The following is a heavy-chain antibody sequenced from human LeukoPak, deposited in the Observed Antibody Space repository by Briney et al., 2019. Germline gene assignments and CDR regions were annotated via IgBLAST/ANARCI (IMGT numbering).Heavy chain of an antibody. J-gene: IGHJ4*02. CDR2: IYYSGST. CDR1: GGSISSYY. Sequence: SETLSLTCTVSGGSISSYYWSWIRQPPGKGLEWIGYIYYSGSTNYNPSLKSRVTMSVDTSKNQFSLKLSSVTAADTAVYYCARDEELVIDYWGQGTLVTVSS. D-gene: IGHD3-10*01. CDR3: ARDEELVIDY. V-gene: IGHV4-59*12.